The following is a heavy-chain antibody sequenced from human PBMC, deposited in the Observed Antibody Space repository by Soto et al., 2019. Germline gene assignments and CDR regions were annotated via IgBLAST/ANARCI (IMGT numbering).Heavy chain of an antibody. V-gene: IGHV3-53*01. D-gene: IGHD1-1*01. CDR2: LYDVDGS. Sequence: VGSLRLSCAASGLTVSGKKYVAWARQAPGKGLEWVSALYDVDGSFYSDSVKGRFTTSSDSSKTTVYLQMNDLRPADTAVYYCATWHEREHAYDVWGQGTTVTVS. CDR3: ATWHEREHAYDV. CDR1: GLTVSGKKY. J-gene: IGHJ3*01.